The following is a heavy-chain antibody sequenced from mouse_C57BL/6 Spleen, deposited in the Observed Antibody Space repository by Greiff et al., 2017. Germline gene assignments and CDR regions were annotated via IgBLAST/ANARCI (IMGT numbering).Heavy chain of an antibody. CDR2: IYPRSGNT. CDR1: GYTFTSYG. Sequence: QVHVQQSGAELARPGASVKLSCKASGYTFTSYGISWVKQRTGQGLEWIGEIYPRSGNTYYNEKFKGKATLTADKSSSTAYMELRSLTSEDSAVYFCAMSNLYAMDYWGQGTSVTVSS. CDR3: AMSNLYAMDY. J-gene: IGHJ4*01. V-gene: IGHV1-81*01. D-gene: IGHD2-5*01.